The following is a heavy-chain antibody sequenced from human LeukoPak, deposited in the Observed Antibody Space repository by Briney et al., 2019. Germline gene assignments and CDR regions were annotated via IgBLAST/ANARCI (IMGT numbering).Heavy chain of an antibody. D-gene: IGHD3-22*01. CDR3: ASASKYYYNSSGYYFY. CDR1: GYTFTGHY. Sequence: GASVKVSCKASGYTFTGHYLHWVRQAPGQGLEWMGWINPNSGGTNYAQKFQGRVTMTRDTSISTAYMELSRLRSDDTAVYYCASASKYYYNSSGYYFYWGQGTLVTVSS. CDR2: INPNSGGT. J-gene: IGHJ4*02. V-gene: IGHV1-2*02.